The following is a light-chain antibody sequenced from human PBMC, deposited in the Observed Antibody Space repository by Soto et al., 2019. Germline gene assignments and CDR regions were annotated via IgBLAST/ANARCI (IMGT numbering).Light chain of an antibody. Sequence: EIVITQSPATLSVSPGERATLSCRASQSVSSNLAWYQQKPGQAPRLLIYGASTRATGIPARFSGSGSGTEFTLTISSLQSEDFAVYYCQQYNNFLTFGQGTRLEIK. CDR1: QSVSSN. CDR2: GAS. CDR3: QQYNNFLT. J-gene: IGKJ5*01. V-gene: IGKV3-15*01.